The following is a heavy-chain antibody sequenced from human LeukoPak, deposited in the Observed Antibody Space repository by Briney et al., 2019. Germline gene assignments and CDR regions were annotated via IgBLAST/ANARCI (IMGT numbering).Heavy chain of an antibody. V-gene: IGHV3-64*01. CDR1: GFTFSSYA. J-gene: IGHJ6*03. CDR3: ARAGPIHLFYYYYMDV. Sequence: GGSLRLSXAASGFTFSSYAMHWVRQAPGKGLEYVSAISSNGGSTYYANSVKGRFTISRDNSKNTLYLQTGSLRAEDMAVYYCARAGPIHLFYYYYMDVWGKRTTVTVSS. CDR2: ISSNGGST.